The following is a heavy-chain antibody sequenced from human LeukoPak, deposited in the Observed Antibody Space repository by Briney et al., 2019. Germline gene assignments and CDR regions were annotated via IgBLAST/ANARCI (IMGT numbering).Heavy chain of an antibody. CDR3: AARPNYDFWSGYEVDY. V-gene: IGHV1-58*02. J-gene: IGHJ4*02. CDR1: GFTFTTSA. Sequence: XVKVSCKASGFTFTTSAMQWVRQARGQGLEWIGWIFVGSGNTNYAQKFQERVTITRDMSTSTAYMELSSLRSEDTAVYYCAARPNYDFWSGYEVDYWGQGTLVTVSS. CDR2: IFVGSGNT. D-gene: IGHD3-3*01.